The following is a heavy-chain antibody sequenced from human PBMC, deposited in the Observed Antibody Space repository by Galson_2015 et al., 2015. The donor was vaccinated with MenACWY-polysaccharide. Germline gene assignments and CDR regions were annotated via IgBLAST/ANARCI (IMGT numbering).Heavy chain of an antibody. V-gene: IGHV3-7*01. J-gene: IGHJ4*02. Sequence: SLRLSCAASGLTFSSSWMNWVRQAPGKGLEWVASIKPDGSEKYYVDSVQGRFSISRDNAKNSLYLQMNSLRAEDTAVYYCANWRWLPHWGQGTLVTVSS. CDR3: ANWRWLPH. D-gene: IGHD5-24*01. CDR1: GLTFSSSW. CDR2: IKPDGSEK.